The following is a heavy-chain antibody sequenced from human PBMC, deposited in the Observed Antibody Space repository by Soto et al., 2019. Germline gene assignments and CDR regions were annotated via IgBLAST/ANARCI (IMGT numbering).Heavy chain of an antibody. Sequence: GGSLRLSCAASGFTFSDYYMSWIRQAPGKGLEWVSYISSSGSTIYYADCVKGRFTISRDNAKNSLYMQMNSLRAADTAVYYCARDPTAYDFWSGWDYYYYGMDVWGPGTTVTVSS. CDR2: ISSSGSTI. CDR3: ARDPTAYDFWSGWDYYYYGMDV. V-gene: IGHV3-11*01. CDR1: GFTFSDYY. J-gene: IGHJ6*02. D-gene: IGHD3-3*01.